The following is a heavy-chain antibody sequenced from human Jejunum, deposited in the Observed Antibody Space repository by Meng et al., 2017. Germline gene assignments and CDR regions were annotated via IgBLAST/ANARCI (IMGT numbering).Heavy chain of an antibody. Sequence: QVLLQESGPGLGTPPQTLSLTCTVSGASISGADYYWSWIRQPPGKGLEWIGYIYYSGATYSNPSLKSRATISIDTSKNQFSLRLTSVTAADTAVYYCVREKRRTYYFDYWGQGTLVTVSS. CDR2: IYYSGAT. CDR1: GASISGADYY. CDR3: VREKRRTYYFDY. J-gene: IGHJ4*02. D-gene: IGHD3-16*01. V-gene: IGHV4-30-4*01.